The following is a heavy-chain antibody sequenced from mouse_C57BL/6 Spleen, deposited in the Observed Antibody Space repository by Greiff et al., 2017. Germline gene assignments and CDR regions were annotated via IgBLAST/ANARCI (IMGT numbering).Heavy chain of an antibody. J-gene: IGHJ1*03. Sequence: VQLQQSGPELVKPGASVKISCKASGYAFSSSWMNWVKQRPGKGLEWIGRIYPGDGDTNYNGKFKGKATLTADKSSSTAYMQLSSLTSEDSAVYFCASPTVNLNVWGTGTTVTVSS. V-gene: IGHV1-82*01. CDR1: GYAFSSSW. CDR3: ASPTVNLNV. CDR2: IYPGDGDT. D-gene: IGHD1-1*01.